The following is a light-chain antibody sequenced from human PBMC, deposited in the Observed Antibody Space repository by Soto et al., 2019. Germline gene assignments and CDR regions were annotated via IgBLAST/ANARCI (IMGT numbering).Light chain of an antibody. CDR3: QQYNGYSSVT. CDR2: KAS. CDR1: QSISSW. V-gene: IGKV1-5*03. J-gene: IGKJ4*01. Sequence: IQMTQSPSTLSASVGDRVTITCRASQSISSWLAWYQQKPGKAPKLLIYKASSLESGVPSRFSGSGSGTEFTLAISSLQPDDFATYYCQQYNGYSSVTFGGGTKVDI.